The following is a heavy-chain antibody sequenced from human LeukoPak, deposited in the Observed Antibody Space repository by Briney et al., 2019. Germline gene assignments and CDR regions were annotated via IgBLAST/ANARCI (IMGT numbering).Heavy chain of an antibody. CDR1: GFTFSSYA. V-gene: IGHV1-46*01. CDR2: INPSGGST. Sequence: GRSLRLSCAASGFTFSSYAMHWVRQAPGQGLEWMGIINPSGGSTTYAQKFQGRVTMTRDTSTRTVYMELSSLRSEDTAVYYCARDRRAGWSSSSEWGQGTLVTVSS. D-gene: IGHD6-6*01. CDR3: ARDRRAGWSSSSE. J-gene: IGHJ4*02.